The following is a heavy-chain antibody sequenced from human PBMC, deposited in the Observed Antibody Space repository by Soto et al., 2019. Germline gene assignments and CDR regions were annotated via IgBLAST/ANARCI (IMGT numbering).Heavy chain of an antibody. CDR1: GFTFSSYA. J-gene: IGHJ4*02. V-gene: IGHV3-30-3*01. CDR3: ARDTTYYYDSSGLWGYFDY. Sequence: GGSLRLSCAASGFTFSSYAMHWVRQAPGKGLEWVAVISYDGSNKYYADSVKGRFTISRDNSKNTLYLQMNSLRAEDTAVYYCARDTTYYYDSSGLWGYFDYWGQGTLVTVSS. D-gene: IGHD3-22*01. CDR2: ISYDGSNK.